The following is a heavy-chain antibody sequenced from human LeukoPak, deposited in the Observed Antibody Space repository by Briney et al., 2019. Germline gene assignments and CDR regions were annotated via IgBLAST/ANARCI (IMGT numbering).Heavy chain of an antibody. CDR1: GFTFSSYW. D-gene: IGHD5-12*01. V-gene: IGHV3-7*04. CDR2: IKQDVSVK. CDR3: ARILSAYDPFDL. Sequence: GGSLRLSCAASGFTFSSYWMSWVRQAPGKGLEWVANIKQDVSVKYYADSVKGRFTISRDNAKNSLYLQMNSLRAEDTAVYYCARILSAYDPFDLWGQGTLVTVSS. J-gene: IGHJ5*02.